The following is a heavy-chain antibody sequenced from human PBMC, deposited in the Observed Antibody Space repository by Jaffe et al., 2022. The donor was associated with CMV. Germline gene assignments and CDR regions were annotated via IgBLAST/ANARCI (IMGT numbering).Heavy chain of an antibody. CDR3: ARPHRDYYDSSGYYAY. Sequence: EVQLVESGGGLVKPGGSLRLSCAASGFTFSSYSMNWVRQAPGKGLEWVSSIHSSSNYIYYADSVKGRFTSSRDNAKNSLYLQMNSLRVEDTAVYYCARPHRDYYDSSGYYAYWGQGILVTVSS. D-gene: IGHD3-22*01. J-gene: IGHJ4*02. CDR2: IHSSSNYI. CDR1: GFTFSSYS. V-gene: IGHV3-21*06.